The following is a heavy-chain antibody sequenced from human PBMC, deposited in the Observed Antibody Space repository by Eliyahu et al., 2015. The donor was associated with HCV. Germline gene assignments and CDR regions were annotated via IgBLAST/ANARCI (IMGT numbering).Heavy chain of an antibody. J-gene: IGHJ4*02. Sequence: EVQLLESGGGLVQPGGSLRLSCAASGFTFXXXAMSWVRQAPGKGLEWVSAISGSGGSTYXAXSVKGRFTISRDNSKNTLYLQMNSLRAEDTAVYYCAKDPKYYYDSSPTPDYWGQGTLVTVSS. CDR2: ISGSGGST. V-gene: IGHV3-23*01. CDR1: GFTFXXXA. D-gene: IGHD3-22*01. CDR3: AKDPKYYYDSSPTPDY.